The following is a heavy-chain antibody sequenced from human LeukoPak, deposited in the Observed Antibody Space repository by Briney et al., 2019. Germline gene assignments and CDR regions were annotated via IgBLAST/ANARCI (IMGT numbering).Heavy chain of an antibody. V-gene: IGHV3-74*01. D-gene: IGHD1-26*01. Sequence: GGSLRLSCAASGVTFGSYGMSWVRQAPGKGQVWISRLHSDGSNTDYADSVKGRFTIFRDNAKNTLYLQTNSLSAEDTAVYYCARDSGGYPGHFDCWGQGTLVTVSS. CDR3: ARDSGGYPGHFDC. CDR2: LHSDGSNT. J-gene: IGHJ4*02. CDR1: GVTFGSYG.